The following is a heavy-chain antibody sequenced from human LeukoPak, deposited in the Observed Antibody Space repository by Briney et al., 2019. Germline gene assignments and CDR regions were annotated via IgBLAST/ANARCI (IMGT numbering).Heavy chain of an antibody. CDR2: MSYDGSNI. CDR3: VKHARGFSFGTYYFDY. CDR1: GFMFRTYG. D-gene: IGHD5-18*01. V-gene: IGHV3-30*18. J-gene: IGHJ4*02. Sequence: PGGSLRLSCAASGFMFRTYGMHWVRQAPGKGLEWVAVMSYDGSNIHYADSVKGRFTISRDNSKNTLYLQMSSLKPEDTAVYYCVKHARGFSFGTYYFDYWGQGTLVTVSS.